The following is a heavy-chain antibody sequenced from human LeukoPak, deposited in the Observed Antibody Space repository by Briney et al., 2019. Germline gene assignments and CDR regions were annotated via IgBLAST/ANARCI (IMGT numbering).Heavy chain of an antibody. D-gene: IGHD2/OR15-2a*01. Sequence: SVKVSCKASGGTFSGYAISWVRQAPGQGLEWMGGIIPIFGTANYAQKFQGRVTITADKSTSTAYMELSSLRSEDTAVYYCASSGGVLSLPFDYWGQGTLVTVSS. CDR1: GGTFSGYA. CDR3: ASSGGVLSLPFDY. V-gene: IGHV1-69*06. CDR2: IIPIFGTA. J-gene: IGHJ4*02.